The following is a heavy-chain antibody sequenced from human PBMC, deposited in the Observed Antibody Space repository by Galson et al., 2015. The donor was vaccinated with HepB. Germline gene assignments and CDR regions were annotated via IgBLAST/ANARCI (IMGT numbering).Heavy chain of an antibody. V-gene: IGHV3-30*18. CDR2: ISYDGSNK. J-gene: IGHJ5*02. Sequence: SLRLSCAASGFTFSSYGMHWVRQAPGKGLEWVAVISYDGSNKYYADSVKGRFTISRDNSKNTLYLQMNSLRAEDTAVYYCAKLSLVPAAIAPNWFDPWGQGTLVTVSS. CDR1: GFTFSSYG. CDR3: AKLSLVPAAIAPNWFDP. D-gene: IGHD2-2*01.